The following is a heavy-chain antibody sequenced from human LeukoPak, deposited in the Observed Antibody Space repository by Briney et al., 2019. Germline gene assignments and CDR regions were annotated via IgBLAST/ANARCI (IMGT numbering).Heavy chain of an antibody. CDR1: AFTFTDYS. CDR3: ARDGSGFYLYYYMDV. V-gene: IGHV3-21*01. Sequence: GGSLRLSCPASAFTFTDYSMTWVSQAPGKGLEWVSSISTVSTYKFYSDSVKGRFTISRDNAKNTLYLQMSSLTAEDTAVYYCARDGSGFYLYYYMDVWGRGTPVTVSS. D-gene: IGHD6-25*01. CDR2: ISTVSTYK. J-gene: IGHJ6*03.